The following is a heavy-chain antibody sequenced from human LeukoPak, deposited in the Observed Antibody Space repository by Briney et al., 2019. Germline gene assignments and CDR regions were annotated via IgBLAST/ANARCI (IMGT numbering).Heavy chain of an antibody. Sequence: PGGSLRLSCAASGFNFANHAMSWVRQTPGKGLEWVSAIGGGGDITYYADSVTGRFTISRGNSKDTLFLQMHSLRPGDTAVYYCVREDTPATANYWGQGTLVTISS. CDR2: IGGGGDIT. V-gene: IGHV3-23*01. D-gene: IGHD2-21*02. J-gene: IGHJ4*02. CDR3: VREDTPATANY. CDR1: GFNFANHA.